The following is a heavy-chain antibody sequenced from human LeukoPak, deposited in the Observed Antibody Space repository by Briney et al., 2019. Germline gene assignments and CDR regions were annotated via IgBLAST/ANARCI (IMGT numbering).Heavy chain of an antibody. J-gene: IGHJ3*02. CDR3: ARDHMSTRDIVVVVAATDDAFDI. V-gene: IGHV3-74*01. D-gene: IGHD2-15*01. CDR1: GFTFSSNW. Sequence: GGSLRLSCAASGFTFSSNWMHWVRQAPGKGLVWVSRINSDGSTTSYADSVRGRFTISRDNAKNTVYLQMNSLRAEDTAVYYRARDHMSTRDIVVVVAATDDAFDIWGQGTMVTVSS. CDR2: INSDGSTT.